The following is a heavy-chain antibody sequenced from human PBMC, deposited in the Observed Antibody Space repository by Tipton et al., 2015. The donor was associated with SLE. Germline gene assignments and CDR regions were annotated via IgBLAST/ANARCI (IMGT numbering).Heavy chain of an antibody. CDR2: IKADGSET. D-gene: IGHD3-22*01. CDR3: AREIDRSFDY. V-gene: IGHV3-7*01. J-gene: IGHJ4*02. CDR1: GFTFSSYW. Sequence: SLRLSCAGSGFTFSSYWMSWIRQAPGKALERVANIKADGSETRYLDSVEGRFVISRDNAKNTLYLRMSSLRAEDTAVYYCAREIDRSFDYWGQGTLVTVSS.